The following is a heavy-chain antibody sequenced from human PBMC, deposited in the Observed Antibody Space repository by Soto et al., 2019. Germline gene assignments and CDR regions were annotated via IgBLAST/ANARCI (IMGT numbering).Heavy chain of an antibody. V-gene: IGHV1-58*01. CDR3: AAVPGDFDC. Sequence: SVNVSCKASGFTFSRSSVQWVRQARGQRLEWIGWIVIGTGNTNYAQRFQGRVTFTRDMSTSTAYMELSSLRSEDTAVYYCAAVPGDFDCWGQGTLVTVSS. D-gene: IGHD1-1*01. CDR1: GFTFSRSS. CDR2: IVIGTGNT. J-gene: IGHJ4*02.